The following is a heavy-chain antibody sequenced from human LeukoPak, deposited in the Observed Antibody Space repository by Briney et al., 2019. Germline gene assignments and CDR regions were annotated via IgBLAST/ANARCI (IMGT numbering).Heavy chain of an antibody. CDR1: GFTFSSYS. CDR2: ISSSSSTI. D-gene: IGHD4-17*01. J-gene: IGHJ6*02. Sequence: PGGSLRLSCAASGFTFSSYSMNWVRQAPGKGLEWVSYISSSSSTIYYADSVKGRFTISRDNAKNSLYLQMNSLRAEDTAVYYCARSTVTSYYYYYGMDVWGQGTTVTVSS. V-gene: IGHV3-48*04. CDR3: ARSTVTSYYYYYGMDV.